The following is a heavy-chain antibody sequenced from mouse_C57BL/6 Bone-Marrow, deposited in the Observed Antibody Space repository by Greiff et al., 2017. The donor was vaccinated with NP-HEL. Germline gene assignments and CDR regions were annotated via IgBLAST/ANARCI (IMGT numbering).Heavy chain of an antibody. J-gene: IGHJ1*03. V-gene: IGHV1-26*01. D-gene: IGHD2-1*01. CDR2: INPNNGGT. CDR3: AKIYYGNYRYFDV. Sequence: EVQLQQSGPELVKPGASVKISCKASGYTFTDYYMNWVKQSHGKSLEWIGDINPNNGGTSYNQKFKGKATLTVDKSSSTAYMELRSLTSEDSAVYYCAKIYYGNYRYFDVWGTGTTVTVSS. CDR1: GYTFTDYY.